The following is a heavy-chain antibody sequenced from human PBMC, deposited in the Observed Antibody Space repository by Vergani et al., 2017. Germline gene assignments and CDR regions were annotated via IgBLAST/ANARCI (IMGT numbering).Heavy chain of an antibody. V-gene: IGHV5-51*01. CDR1: EYSFGNYW. Sequence: EVVLVQSGPEMRTPGESLKISCKGSEYSFGNYWIGWVRQMPGKGLEWMGIIYPADSDTRYSPSFQGQVTISADKSISTAFLQWDSLKAADTALYYCARHTTYTDYWGQGTLVTVSS. J-gene: IGHJ4*02. CDR3: ARHTTYTDY. D-gene: IGHD1-1*01. CDR2: IYPADSDT.